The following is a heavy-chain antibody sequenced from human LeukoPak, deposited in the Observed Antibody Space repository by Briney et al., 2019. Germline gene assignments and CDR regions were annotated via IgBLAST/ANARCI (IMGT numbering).Heavy chain of an antibody. CDR3: ASFPRDCGGDCYRAEYFQH. V-gene: IGHV4-39*01. D-gene: IGHD2-21*02. CDR1: GGSISSSSYY. Sequence: PSETLSLTCTVSGGSISSSSYYWGWIRKPPGKGLEWIGSIYYSGSTYYNPSLKSRVTISVDTSKNQYSLKLCSVTAADTAVYYCASFPRDCGGDCYRAEYFQHWGQGTLVTVSS. J-gene: IGHJ1*01. CDR2: IYYSGST.